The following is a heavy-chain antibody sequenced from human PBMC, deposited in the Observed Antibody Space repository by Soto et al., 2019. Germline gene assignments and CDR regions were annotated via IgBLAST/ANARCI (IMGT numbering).Heavy chain of an antibody. J-gene: IGHJ5*02. V-gene: IGHV6-1*01. CDR2: TYYRSKWYN. Sequence: PSQTLSLTFAISGDSVSSNSAAWNWIRPSPSRGLEWLGRTYYRSKWYNDYAVSVKSRITINPDTSKNQFSLQLNSVTPEDTAVYYCARGMVRGVNNWFDPWGQGTLVTVSS. CDR3: ARGMVRGVNNWFDP. CDR1: GDSVSSNSAA. D-gene: IGHD3-10*01.